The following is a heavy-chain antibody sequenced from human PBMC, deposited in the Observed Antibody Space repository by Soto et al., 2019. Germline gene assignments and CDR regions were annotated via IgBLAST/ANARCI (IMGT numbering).Heavy chain of an antibody. V-gene: IGHV4-59*08. CDR2: INYDGYS. J-gene: IGHJ6*02. Sequence: QVQLQESGPGLVKPSETLSLTCTVSGGSITNYYCSWFRQPPGKGLEWIGYINYDGYSAYNLSLRRRVTVSTDASKTQFSLMLESVTATDTAVYYCARHGFGPLDGLLDVWGPGTPVIVSS. CDR1: GGSITNYY. D-gene: IGHD3-10*01. CDR3: ARHGFGPLDGLLDV.